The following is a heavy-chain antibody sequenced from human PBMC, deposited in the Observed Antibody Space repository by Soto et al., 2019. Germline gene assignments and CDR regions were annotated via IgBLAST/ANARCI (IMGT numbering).Heavy chain of an antibody. CDR3: ARIVVGATVDL. D-gene: IGHD1-26*01. V-gene: IGHV4-61*01. CDR1: VDSVSSDRYF. J-gene: IGHJ5*02. CDR2: ISYTGDT. Sequence: PSETLSLTCSFSVDSVSSDRYFWTWIRQPPGKGLEWIAYISYTGDTNYNPSLKSRVTISVDTSRNQFSLTLTSVTAADTAVYFCARIVVGATVDLWGQGSLVTVSS.